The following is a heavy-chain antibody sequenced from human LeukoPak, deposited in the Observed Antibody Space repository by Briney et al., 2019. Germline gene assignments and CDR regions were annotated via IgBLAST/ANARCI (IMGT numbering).Heavy chain of an antibody. CDR2: IKPDGSEK. Sequence: GWSLRLSCAASGLTFSGYWMNWVRPATGKGLEWVANIKPDGSEKYYVDYVKGRFTISRDNAKNSLYLQMTSLRAEDTAVYYCARGSGDYSGQGTLVTVSS. CDR3: ARGSGDY. CDR1: GLTFSGYW. J-gene: IGHJ4*02. V-gene: IGHV3-7*04.